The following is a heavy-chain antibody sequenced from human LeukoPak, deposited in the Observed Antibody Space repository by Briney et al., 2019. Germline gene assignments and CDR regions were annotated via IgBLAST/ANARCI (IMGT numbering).Heavy chain of an antibody. Sequence: PGGSLRLSCAASGFTFSIYGMSWVRQAPGEGLEWVSGISGSGGYTYYADSVKGRFTISRDNSKNTLYLQMNSLRAEDTAVYFCAKDRSAYYSGRFDPWGQGTLVTVSS. CDR2: ISGSGGYT. D-gene: IGHD3-22*01. V-gene: IGHV3-23*01. CDR3: AKDRSAYYSGRFDP. CDR1: GFTFSIYG. J-gene: IGHJ5*02.